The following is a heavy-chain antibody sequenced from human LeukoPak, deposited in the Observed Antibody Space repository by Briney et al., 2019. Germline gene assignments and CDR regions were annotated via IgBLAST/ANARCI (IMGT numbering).Heavy chain of an antibody. D-gene: IGHD3-10*01. CDR3: ARAGSGYSFDY. J-gene: IGHJ4*02. CDR2: LYYSGST. Sequence: SETLSLTRTVSGTSISTYYWSWIRQPPGKGLEWVGYLYYSGSTSYNPSLKSRVTISVDTSKNQFSLRLSSVTAADTAVYYCARAGSGYSFDYWGQGTLVTVSS. V-gene: IGHV4-59*08. CDR1: GTSISTYY.